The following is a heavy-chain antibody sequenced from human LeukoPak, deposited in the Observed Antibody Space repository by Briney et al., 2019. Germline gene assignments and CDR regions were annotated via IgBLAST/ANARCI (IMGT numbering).Heavy chain of an antibody. CDR3: ARSGKMATITWGVLDY. V-gene: IGHV3-48*03. J-gene: IGHJ4*02. CDR2: ISSSGSTI. CDR1: GFTFSSYE. D-gene: IGHD5-24*01. Sequence: GGSLRLSCAASGFTFSSYEMNWVRQAPGKGLEWVSYISSSGSTIYYADSVKGRFTISRDNAKNSLYLQMNSLRAEDTAVYYCARSGKMATITWGVLDYWGQGTLVTVSS.